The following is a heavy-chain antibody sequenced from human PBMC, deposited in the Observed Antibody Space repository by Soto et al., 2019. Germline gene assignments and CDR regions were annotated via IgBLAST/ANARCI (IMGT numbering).Heavy chain of an antibody. Sequence: QIQLVESGGGVVQDGRSLRLSCAVSGIFISSYGMHWVRQAPGKGLEWVALISHDGSSMFYGDSVRGRFTISRDNSRDMVFLQMSGLRPEDTALYYCMTPGSVDHSDYWGQGTLVTVSS. CDR1: GIFISSYG. D-gene: IGHD4-17*01. CDR2: ISHDGSSM. CDR3: MTPGSVDHSDY. J-gene: IGHJ4*02. V-gene: IGHV3-30*03.